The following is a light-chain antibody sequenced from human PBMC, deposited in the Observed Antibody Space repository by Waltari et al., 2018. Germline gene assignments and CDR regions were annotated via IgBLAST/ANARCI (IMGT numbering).Light chain of an antibody. CDR1: QSISSW. V-gene: IGKV1-5*01. J-gene: IGKJ1*01. Sequence: DLQLTQSPSTLSASVGDRVTIPCRASQSISSWLAWYHQKPGKAPKLLIYDASSLESGVPSRFSGSGSGTEFTLTISSLQPDDFATYYCQQYNSYPRTFGQGTKVEIK. CDR2: DAS. CDR3: QQYNSYPRT.